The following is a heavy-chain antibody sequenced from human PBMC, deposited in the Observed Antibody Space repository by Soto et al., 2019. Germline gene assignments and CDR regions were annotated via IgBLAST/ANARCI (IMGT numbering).Heavy chain of an antibody. J-gene: IGHJ6*02. Sequence: PSETLSLTCAVSGGSIISGHWWTWVRQSPGKGLEWVGEIYESGITNYNPSLNGRLSISMDQSKNQFSLKLTSVTAADTALYFCARGFSMYDTSDKDRFYCYYGLNVWGQGTKCTVS. CDR3: ARGFSMYDTSDKDRFYCYYGLNV. CDR1: GGSIISGHW. CDR2: IYESGIT. D-gene: IGHD3-22*01. V-gene: IGHV4-4*02.